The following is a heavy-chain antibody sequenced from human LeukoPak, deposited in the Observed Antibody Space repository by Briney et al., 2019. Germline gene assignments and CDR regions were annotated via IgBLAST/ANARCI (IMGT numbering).Heavy chain of an antibody. CDR2: ISSSSSYI. V-gene: IGHV3-21*01. CDR1: GFTFSSYS. CDR3: AREGIVVVSAADNYFDY. J-gene: IGHJ4*02. Sequence: PGGSLRLPCAASGFTFSSYSMNWVRQAPGKGLEWVSSISSSSSYIYYADSVKGRFTISRDNAKNSLYLQMNSLRAEDTAVYYCAREGIVVVSAADNYFDYWGQGTLVTVSS. D-gene: IGHD2-2*01.